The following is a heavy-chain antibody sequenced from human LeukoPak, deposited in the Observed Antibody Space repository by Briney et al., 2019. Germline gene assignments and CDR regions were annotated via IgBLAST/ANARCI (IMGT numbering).Heavy chain of an antibody. J-gene: IGHJ5*02. CDR2: XXYXXXT. V-gene: IGHV4-39*01. CDR1: GXSLXSXXXXXXXX. D-gene: IGHD3-22*01. CDR3: ARHPRXYYDGGGYYPGYFDP. Sequence: SETLSLTCVVSGXSLXSXXXXXXXXWGXXXXXPXXGXXXXXXXXYXXXTXYNPPLKSRXTISADTSNNKFSLKLSSVTAADTAVYYCARHPRXYYDGGGYYPGYFDPWGQGTLVTVSS.